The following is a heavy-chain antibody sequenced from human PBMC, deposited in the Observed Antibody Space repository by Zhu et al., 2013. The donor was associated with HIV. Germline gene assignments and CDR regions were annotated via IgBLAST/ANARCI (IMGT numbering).Heavy chain of an antibody. CDR1: GYTFTGYY. D-gene: IGHD6-19*01. Sequence: QSGREVRSXGLSXGSCKASGYTFTGYYMHWVRQAPGQGLEWMGWINPNSGGTNYAQKFQGRVTMTRDTSISTAYMELSRLRSDDTAVYYCAREWAPLTRIAVAGTWFDPWGQGTLVTVSS. J-gene: IGHJ5*02. V-gene: IGHV1-2*02. CDR3: AREWAPLTRIAVAGTWFDP. CDR2: INPNSGGT.